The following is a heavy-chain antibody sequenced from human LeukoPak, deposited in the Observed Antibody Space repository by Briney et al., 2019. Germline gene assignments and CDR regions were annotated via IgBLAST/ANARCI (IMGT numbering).Heavy chain of an antibody. J-gene: IGHJ2*01. Sequence: ASVRVSCKASGYTFTSYYMHWVRQAPGKGLEWMGIINPSGGSTSYAQKFQGRVTMTRDTSTSTVYMELSSLRSEDTAVYYCARDRSPRVSFVVLQMGYFDLWGRGTLVTVSS. CDR3: ARDRSPRVSFVVLQMGYFDL. D-gene: IGHD2-2*01. CDR1: GYTFTSYY. V-gene: IGHV1-46*03. CDR2: INPSGGST.